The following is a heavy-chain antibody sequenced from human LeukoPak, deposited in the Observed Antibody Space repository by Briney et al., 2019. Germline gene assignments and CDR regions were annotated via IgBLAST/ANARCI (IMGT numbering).Heavy chain of an antibody. CDR2: ISYDGSNK. Sequence: EGSLRLSCAASGFTFSSYGMHWVRQAPGKGLEWVAVISYDGSNKYYADSVKGRFTISRDNSKNTLYLQMNSLRAEDTAVYYCAKDGRDGYNYFDYWGQGTLVTVSS. CDR3: AKDGRDGYNYFDY. V-gene: IGHV3-30*18. J-gene: IGHJ4*02. CDR1: GFTFSSYG. D-gene: IGHD5-24*01.